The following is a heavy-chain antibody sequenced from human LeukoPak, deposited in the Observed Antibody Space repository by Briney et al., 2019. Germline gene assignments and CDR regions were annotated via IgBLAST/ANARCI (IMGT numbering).Heavy chain of an antibody. J-gene: IGHJ4*02. Sequence: SETLSLTCTVSGGSISSSSYYWGWIRRPPGKGLEWIGSIYYSGSTYYNPSLKSRVTISVDTSKNQFSLKLSSVTAADTAVYYCARHNPGSFDYWGQGTLVTVSS. CDR3: ARHNPGSFDY. CDR2: IYYSGST. CDR1: GGSISSSSYY. V-gene: IGHV4-39*01.